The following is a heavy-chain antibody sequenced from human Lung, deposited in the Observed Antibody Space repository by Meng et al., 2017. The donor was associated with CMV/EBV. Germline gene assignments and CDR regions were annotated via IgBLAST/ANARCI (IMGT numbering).Heavy chain of an antibody. Sequence: SVKVSCXASGYTFNNYGVTWVRQAPGQGLEWMGWISGNNGNTNYAQNLKDRVTMTTDTSMSTAYMELRSLRSDDAAVYYCARESRYDFWSGSPPYYFGMDVWGQGTTVTVSS. J-gene: IGHJ6*02. CDR2: ISGNNGNT. V-gene: IGHV1-18*01. CDR1: GYTFNNYG. CDR3: ARESRYDFWSGSPPYYFGMDV. D-gene: IGHD3-3*01.